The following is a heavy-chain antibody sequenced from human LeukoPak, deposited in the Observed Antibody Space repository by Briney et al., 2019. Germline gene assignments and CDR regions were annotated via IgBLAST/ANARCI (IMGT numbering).Heavy chain of an antibody. Sequence: QAGGSLRLSCAASGFTFSSYWMSWVRQAPGKGLEWVSAISGSGGSTYYADSVKGRFTIARDNSKNTLYLQMNSLRAEDTAVYYCAKRSGLRSMDHYGMDVWGQGTTVTVSS. J-gene: IGHJ6*02. CDR2: ISGSGGST. V-gene: IGHV3-23*01. D-gene: IGHD5-12*01. CDR3: AKRSGLRSMDHYGMDV. CDR1: GFTFSSYW.